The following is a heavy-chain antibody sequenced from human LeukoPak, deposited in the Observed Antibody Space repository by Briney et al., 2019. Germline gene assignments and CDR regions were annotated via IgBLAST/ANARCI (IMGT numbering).Heavy chain of an antibody. CDR3: ARETGATNY. D-gene: IGHD1-26*01. V-gene: IGHV3-21*06. CDR2: ISRNSRYI. CDR1: GFTFSTYS. Sequence: PGGSLRLSCAASGFTFSTYSMNWVRQAPGKGLEWVSSISRNSRYIYYADSMRGRFTISRDNAKNSLYLQMNSLRAEDTAVYYCARETGATNYWGQGTLVTVSS. J-gene: IGHJ4*02.